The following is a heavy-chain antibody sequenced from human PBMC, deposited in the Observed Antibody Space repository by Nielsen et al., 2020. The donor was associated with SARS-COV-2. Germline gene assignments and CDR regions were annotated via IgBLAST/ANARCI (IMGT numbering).Heavy chain of an antibody. D-gene: IGHD3-10*01. CDR2: INPNSGGT. J-gene: IGHJ4*02. Sequence: ASVKVSCKASGYTFTGYYMHWVRQAPGQGLEWMGWINPNSGGTNYAQKSQGWVTMTGVTSISTAYMELSRLRSDDTAVYYWVAGGFGESYGSTEYYFDYWGQGTLVTVSS. CDR1: GYTFTGYY. CDR3: VAGGFGESYGSTEYYFDY. V-gene: IGHV1-2*04.